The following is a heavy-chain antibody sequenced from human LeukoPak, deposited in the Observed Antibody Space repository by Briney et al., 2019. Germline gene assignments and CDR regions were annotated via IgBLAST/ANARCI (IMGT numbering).Heavy chain of an antibody. V-gene: IGHV1-2*02. CDR1: GYTFTGYY. D-gene: IGHD6-13*01. CDR2: INPNSGGT. CDR3: ARYRKDRFVAAAGTSEYYFDY. J-gene: IGHJ4*02. Sequence: ASVKVSCKASGYTFTGYYMHWVRQAPGQGLEWMGWINPNSGGTNYAQEFQGRVTMTRDTSISTAYMELSRLRSDDTAVYYCARYRKDRFVAAAGTSEYYFDYWGQGTLVTVSS.